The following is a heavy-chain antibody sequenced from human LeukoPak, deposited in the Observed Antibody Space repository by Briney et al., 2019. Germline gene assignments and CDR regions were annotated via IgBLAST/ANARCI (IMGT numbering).Heavy chain of an antibody. CDR2: ISGLGSST. CDR1: GFTFSSYA. J-gene: IGHJ6*02. Sequence: GGSLRLSCAASGFTFSSYAMSWVRQAPGKGLEWVSTISGLGSSTNRADSVKGRFTISRDNSRNTLYLQMNNLRAEDTAVYYCAKDQRYSGYDSYYYYGMDVWGQGTTVTVSS. V-gene: IGHV3-23*01. CDR3: AKDQRYSGYDSYYYYGMDV. D-gene: IGHD5-12*01.